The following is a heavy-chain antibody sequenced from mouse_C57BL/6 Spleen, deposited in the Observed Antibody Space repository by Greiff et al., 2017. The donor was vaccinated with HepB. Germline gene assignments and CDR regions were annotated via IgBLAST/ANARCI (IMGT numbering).Heavy chain of an antibody. CDR1: GYSITSGYD. D-gene: IGHD4-1*01. CDR3: ARDLTGTGAMDY. V-gene: IGHV3-1*01. J-gene: IGHJ4*01. Sequence: ESGPGMVKPSQSLSLTCTVTGYSITSGYDWHWIRHFPGNKLEWMGYISYSGSTNYNPSLKSRISITHDTSKNHFFLKLNSVTTEDTATYYCARDLTGTGAMDYWGQGTSVTVSS. CDR2: ISYSGST.